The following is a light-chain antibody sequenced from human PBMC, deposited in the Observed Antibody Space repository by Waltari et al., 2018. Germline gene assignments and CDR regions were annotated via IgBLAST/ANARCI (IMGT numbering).Light chain of an antibody. J-gene: IGLJ1*01. Sequence: QSALTQPPSASGSPGQPVTISCTGTSRDIGAYNYVSWYQMHPGKAPKLLIFEVSNGPSGVPDRFSGSKSGNTASLTVSGLQAEDEAEYFCASYAGNNNYVFGSGTKVTVL. V-gene: IGLV2-8*01. CDR2: EVS. CDR1: SRDIGAYNY. CDR3: ASYAGNNNYV.